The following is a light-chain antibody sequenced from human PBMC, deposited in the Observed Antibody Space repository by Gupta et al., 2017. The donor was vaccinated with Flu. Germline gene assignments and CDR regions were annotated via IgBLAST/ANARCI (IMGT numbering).Light chain of an antibody. J-gene: IGKJ1*01. Sequence: DIRMTQSPSSLSASVGDRVTITCRASQDISNYLAWYQQKPGKVPKLIIYGASTLQSGVPSRFSGSGSGTDFTLTISSLQSEDVATYYCQKYNSVPRTFGQGTKVEIK. V-gene: IGKV1-27*01. CDR2: GAS. CDR1: QDISNY. CDR3: QKYNSVPRT.